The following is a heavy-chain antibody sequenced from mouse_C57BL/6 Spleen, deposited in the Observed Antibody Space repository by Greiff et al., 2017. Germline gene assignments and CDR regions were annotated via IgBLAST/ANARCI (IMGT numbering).Heavy chain of an antibody. Sequence: VQLQSGPELVKPGASVKISCKASGYTFTDYYMNWVKQSHGKSLEWIGDINPNNGGTSYNQKFKGKATLTVDKSSSTAYMELRSLTSEDSAVYYCARNYGSSFDYWGQGTTLTVSS. V-gene: IGHV1-26*01. CDR1: GYTFTDYY. D-gene: IGHD1-1*01. CDR2: INPNNGGT. J-gene: IGHJ2*01. CDR3: ARNYGSSFDY.